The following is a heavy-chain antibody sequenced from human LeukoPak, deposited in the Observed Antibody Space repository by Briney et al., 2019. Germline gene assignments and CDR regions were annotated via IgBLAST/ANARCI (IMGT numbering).Heavy chain of an antibody. V-gene: IGHV3-23*01. CDR3: AKVDGYYYYYYMDV. J-gene: IGHJ6*03. CDR2: ISGSGGST. D-gene: IGHD3/OR15-3a*01. Sequence: GGSLRLSCAASGFTFSSYGMSWVRQAPGKGLEWVSAISGSGGSTYYADSVKGRFTISRDNSKNTLYLQMNSLRAEDTAVYYCAKVDGYYYYYYMDVWGKGTTVTISS. CDR1: GFTFSSYG.